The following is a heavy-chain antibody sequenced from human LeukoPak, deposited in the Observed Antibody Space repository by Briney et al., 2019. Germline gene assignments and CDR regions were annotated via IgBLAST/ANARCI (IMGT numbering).Heavy chain of an antibody. V-gene: IGHV4-34*09. CDR3: ARVSGRKRYNWFDP. CDR2: INHSGST. Sequence: SETLSLTCAVYGGSFSGYYWSWIRQPPGKGLEWIGEINHSGSTNYNPSLKSRVTISVDTSKNQFSLKLSSVTAADTAVYYCARVSGRKRYNWFDPWGQGTLVTVSS. J-gene: IGHJ5*02. CDR1: GGSFSGYY. D-gene: IGHD3-10*01.